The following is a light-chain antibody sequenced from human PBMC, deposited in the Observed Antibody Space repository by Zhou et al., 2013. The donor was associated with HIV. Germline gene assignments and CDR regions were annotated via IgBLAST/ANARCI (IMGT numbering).Light chain of an antibody. CDR2: GAS. CDR3: QQYNAWPFT. Sequence: EIVMTQSPVTLSVSPGERATLSCRASQSVSSNLAWYQQKPGQAPRLLIYGASSRAIGIPDRFSGSGSGTDFTLTITSLQSEDCAVYYCQQYNAWPFTFGPGTKLEVK. J-gene: IGKJ3*01. V-gene: IGKV3D-15*01. CDR1: QSVSSN.